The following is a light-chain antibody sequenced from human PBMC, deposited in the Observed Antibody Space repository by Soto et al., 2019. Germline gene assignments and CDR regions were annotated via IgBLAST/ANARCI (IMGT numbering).Light chain of an antibody. CDR1: SSNIASNT. CDR3: AAWAPSRNRFYG. J-gene: IGLJ1*01. Sequence: QSVLTRPPSASGTPGQRVTITCSGSSSNIASNTVNCYHPLPRTAPNPLTSSNSQRPSWVHARFSGSKSGTSSSLAISGLQSPAAPAYYCAAWAPSRNRFYGLGTGTTRTVL. CDR2: SNS. V-gene: IGLV1-44*01.